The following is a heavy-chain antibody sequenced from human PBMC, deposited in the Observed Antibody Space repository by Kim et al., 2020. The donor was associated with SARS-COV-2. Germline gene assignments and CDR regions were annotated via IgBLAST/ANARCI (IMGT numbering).Heavy chain of an antibody. D-gene: IGHD3-10*01. V-gene: IGHV3-23*01. CDR1: GFRFSNYG. CDR3: AKGNGARASDI. Sequence: GGSLRLSCAASGFRFSNYGMNWVRQAPGKGLEWVSHISDSGTTTFYADSVKGRLTVSRDNSKNTLYLQMNSLRAEDSGIYYCAKGNGARASDIWGQGTMVTVSS. J-gene: IGHJ3*02. CDR2: ISDSGTTT.